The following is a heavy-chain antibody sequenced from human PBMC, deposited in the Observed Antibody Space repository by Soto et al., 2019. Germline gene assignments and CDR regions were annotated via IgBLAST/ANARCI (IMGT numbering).Heavy chain of an antibody. D-gene: IGHD2-15*01. J-gene: IGHJ4*02. CDR1: GLTFSSDG. CDR3: AKDRRVVVAANYFDD. Sequence: GRSLRLSCAASGLTFSSDGMHWVRQSPGKGLAWVAVISYDGSNNYYADSEEGRFTISRDNSKNTLYLQMNSLRAEHTAVSYCAKDRRVVVAANYFDDWGQGTPVTVSS. CDR2: ISYDGSNN. V-gene: IGHV3-30*18.